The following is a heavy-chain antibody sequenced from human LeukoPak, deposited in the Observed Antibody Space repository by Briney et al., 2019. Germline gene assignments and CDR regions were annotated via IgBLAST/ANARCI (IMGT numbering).Heavy chain of an antibody. D-gene: IGHD6-19*01. CDR1: GLTFSSYW. CDR3: ARGAAQWLVLFDY. CDR2: IHSDGSRT. Sequence: PGGSLRLSCAASGLTFSSYWMHWVRQAPGKGLVWASRIHSDGSRTNYADSVKGRFTISRDNAKNTLYLQMNSLRAEDTAVYYCARGAAQWLVLFDYWGQGTLVTVSS. J-gene: IGHJ4*02. V-gene: IGHV3-74*01.